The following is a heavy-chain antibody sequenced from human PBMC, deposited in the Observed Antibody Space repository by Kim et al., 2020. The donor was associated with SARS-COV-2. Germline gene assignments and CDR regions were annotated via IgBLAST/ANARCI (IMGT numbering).Heavy chain of an antibody. CDR1: GFTFSSYS. CDR3: ARPPVGACSGGSCYSGGAAWYFDL. J-gene: IGHJ2*01. D-gene: IGHD2-15*01. V-gene: IGHV3-21*01. CDR2: ISSSSSYI. Sequence: GGSLRLSCAASGFTFSSYSMNWVRQAPGKGLEWVSSISSSSSYIYYADSVKGRFTISRDNAKNSLYLQMNSLRAEDTAVYYCARPPVGACSGGSCYSGGAAWYFDLWGRGTLVTVSS.